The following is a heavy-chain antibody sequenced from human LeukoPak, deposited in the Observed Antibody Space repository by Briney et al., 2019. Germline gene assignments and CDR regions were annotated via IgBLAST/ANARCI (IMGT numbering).Heavy chain of an antibody. J-gene: IGHJ4*02. Sequence: GGSLRLSCAASGFTVSSNYMSWVRQAPGKGLEWVSVIYSGGSTYYADSVKGRFTISRDNSKNTLYLQMNSLRAEDTAVYYCAREQSSSFDYYFDYWGQGTLVTVSS. V-gene: IGHV3-66*01. CDR1: GFTVSSNY. CDR2: IYSGGST. D-gene: IGHD3-9*01. CDR3: AREQSSSFDYYFDY.